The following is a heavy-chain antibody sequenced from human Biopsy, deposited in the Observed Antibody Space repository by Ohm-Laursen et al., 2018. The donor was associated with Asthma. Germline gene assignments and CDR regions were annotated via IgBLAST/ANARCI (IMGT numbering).Heavy chain of an antibody. Sequence: SLRLSCAAPGFSFSNFAIHWVRQAPGKGLEWVGVISKDAGTQDYADSVKGRVTMARDNSKNTLDLQMNSLREEDTAVYYCVRDGTDDAFDIWGQGTVVSVSS. J-gene: IGHJ3*02. CDR2: ISKDAGTQ. CDR3: VRDGTDDAFDI. V-gene: IGHV3-30*01. CDR1: GFSFSNFA. D-gene: IGHD1-1*01.